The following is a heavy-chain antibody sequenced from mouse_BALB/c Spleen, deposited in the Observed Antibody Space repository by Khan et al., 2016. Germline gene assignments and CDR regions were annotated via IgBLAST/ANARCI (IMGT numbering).Heavy chain of an antibody. Sequence: VQLKESGTVLARPGASVKMSCKASGYTFTNYWMHWVKPRPGQGLVWIGAIYPGNSDTNYNQKFKGKAKLTAVTSTSTAYMELSSLTKEDSAVYYCTAHYYGGYWGQGTTLTVSS. V-gene: IGHV1-5*01. J-gene: IGHJ2*01. D-gene: IGHD1-2*01. CDR1: GYTFTNYW. CDR3: TAHYYGGY. CDR2: IYPGNSDT.